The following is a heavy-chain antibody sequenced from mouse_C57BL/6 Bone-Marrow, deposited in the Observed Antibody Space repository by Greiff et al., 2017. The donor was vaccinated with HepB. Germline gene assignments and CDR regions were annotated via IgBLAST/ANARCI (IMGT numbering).Heavy chain of an antibody. CDR1: GFTFSSYG. D-gene: IGHD1-1*01. CDR3: ARQIPYYYGSSY. V-gene: IGHV5-6*01. CDR2: ISSGGSYT. Sequence: EVKLMESGGDLVKPGGSLKLSCAASGFTFSSYGVSWVRQTPDKRLEWVATISSGGSYTYYPDSVKGRFTISRDNAKNTLYLQMSSLKSEDTAMYYCARQIPYYYGSSYWGQGTTLTVSS. J-gene: IGHJ2*01.